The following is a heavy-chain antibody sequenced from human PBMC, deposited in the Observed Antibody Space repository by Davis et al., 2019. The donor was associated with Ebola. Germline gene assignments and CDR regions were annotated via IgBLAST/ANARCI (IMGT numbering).Heavy chain of an antibody. D-gene: IGHD2-15*01. J-gene: IGHJ5*02. V-gene: IGHV3-30*18. CDR1: GFTFSSYG. CDR2: ISYDGSNK. Sequence: GGSLRLSCAASGFTFSSYGMHWVRQAPGKGLEWVAVISYDGSNKYYADSVKGRFTISRDNSKNTLYLQMNSLTVEDTAVYYCAKEAFAGSTRIDWFDPWGQGILVTVSS. CDR3: AKEAFAGSTRIDWFDP.